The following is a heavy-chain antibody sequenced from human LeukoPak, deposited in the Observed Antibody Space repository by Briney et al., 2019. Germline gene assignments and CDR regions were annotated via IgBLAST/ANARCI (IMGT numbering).Heavy chain of an antibody. CDR2: ISGSGGST. J-gene: IGHJ6*04. CDR1: GFTFSSYA. CDR3: AKEIYGSGSDNYYYYYGMDV. V-gene: IGHV3-23*01. Sequence: GGSLRLSCAASGFTFSSYAMSWVHQAPGKGLEWVSAISGSGGSTYYADSVKGRFTISRDNSKNTLYLQMNSLRAEDTAVYYCAKEIYGSGSDNYYYYYGMDVWGKGTTVTVSS. D-gene: IGHD3-10*01.